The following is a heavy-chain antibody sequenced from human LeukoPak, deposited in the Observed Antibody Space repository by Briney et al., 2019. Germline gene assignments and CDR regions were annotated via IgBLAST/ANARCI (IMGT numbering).Heavy chain of an antibody. J-gene: IGHJ4*02. D-gene: IGHD3-10*01. Sequence: SETLSLTCAVYGGSFSGYYWSWIRQPPGKGLGWIGEINHSGSTNYNPSLKSRVTISVDTSKNQFSLKLSSVTAADTAVYYCASRPYYYGSGSLGYYFDYWGQGTLVTVSS. V-gene: IGHV4-34*01. CDR3: ASRPYYYGSGSLGYYFDY. CDR2: INHSGST. CDR1: GGSFSGYY.